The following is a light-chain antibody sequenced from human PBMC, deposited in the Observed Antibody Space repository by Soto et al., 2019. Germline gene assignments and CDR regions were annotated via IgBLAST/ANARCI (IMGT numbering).Light chain of an antibody. Sequence: IVLSQSPGTLSLSPGERATLSCRASQRISNSYLAWYQQKPSQAPRLXLYDASSRATGIPDRVSASGSGTDFTLTISRLEPEDFAVYYCQQYGNSPITFGQGTRLEIK. J-gene: IGKJ5*01. CDR2: DAS. CDR1: QRISNSY. V-gene: IGKV3-20*01. CDR3: QQYGNSPIT.